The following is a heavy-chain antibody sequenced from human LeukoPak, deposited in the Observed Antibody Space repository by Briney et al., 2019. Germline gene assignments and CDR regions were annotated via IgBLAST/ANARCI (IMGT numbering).Heavy chain of an antibody. V-gene: IGHV3-23*01. Sequence: GGAVRLSFAASVLTLRNSAMTEVRPPPGKGGDGVAIITVTGGHTFYADSVRGRFTISSDGSKNTLYLQMNSLTADDTAVYYCATVGGSCSSPNCYAYFDHWGRGTLVTVSS. CDR2: ITVTGGHT. J-gene: IGHJ4*02. D-gene: IGHD2-2*01. CDR1: VLTLRNSA. CDR3: ATVGGSCSSPNCYAYFDH.